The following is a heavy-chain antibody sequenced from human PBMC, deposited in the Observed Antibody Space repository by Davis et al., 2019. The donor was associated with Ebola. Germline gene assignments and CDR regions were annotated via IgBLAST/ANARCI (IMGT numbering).Heavy chain of an antibody. V-gene: IGHV5-51*01. D-gene: IGHD3-22*01. CDR2: IYPGDSDT. J-gene: IGHJ3*02. Sequence: GESLKISCKGSGYSFTSYWIGWVRQMPGKGLKWMGIIYPGDSDTRYSPSFQGQVTISADKSISTAYLQWSSLKASDTAMYHCARHSPNYYDSYDAFDIWGQGTMVTVSS. CDR1: GYSFTSYW. CDR3: ARHSPNYYDSYDAFDI.